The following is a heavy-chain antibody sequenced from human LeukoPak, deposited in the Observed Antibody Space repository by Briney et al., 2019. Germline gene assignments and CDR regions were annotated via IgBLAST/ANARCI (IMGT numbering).Heavy chain of an antibody. CDR2: ISSSSSYI. V-gene: IGHV3-21*01. Sequence: GGSLRLSCAASGFTFSSYSMNWVRQAPGKGLEWVSSISSSSSYIYYADSVKGRFTISRDNAKNSLYLQMNSLRAEDTAVYYCARGAPFSWAFDIWGQGTMVTVSS. CDR1: GFTFSSYS. CDR3: ARGAPFSWAFDI. J-gene: IGHJ3*02.